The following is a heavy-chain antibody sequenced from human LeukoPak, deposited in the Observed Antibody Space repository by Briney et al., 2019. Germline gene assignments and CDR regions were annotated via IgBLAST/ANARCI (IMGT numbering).Heavy chain of an antibody. CDR3: ARRLTQYDCFDP. D-gene: IGHD2-2*01. J-gene: IGHJ5*02. V-gene: IGHV6-1*01. CDR1: GDSVSSNSVT. Sequence: SQTLSLTCAISGDSVSSNSVTWNWIRQSPSRGLEWLGRTYYRSTWYNDYAVSVRGRITVNPDTSKNQFSLHLNSVTPEDTAVYYCARRLTQYDCFDPWGQGTLVTVPS. CDR2: TYYRSTWYN.